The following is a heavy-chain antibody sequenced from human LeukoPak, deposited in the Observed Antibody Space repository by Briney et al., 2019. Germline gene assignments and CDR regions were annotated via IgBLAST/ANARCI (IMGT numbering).Heavy chain of an antibody. CDR2: ISWNSGSI. Sequence: PGGSLRLSCAASGFTFSSYSMNWVRQAPGKGLEWVSGISWNSGSIGYADSVKGRFTISRDNAKNSLYLQMNSLRAEDTALYYCAKDMFLAARLYAFDIWGQGTMVTVSS. CDR1: GFTFSSYS. J-gene: IGHJ3*02. CDR3: AKDMFLAARLYAFDI. D-gene: IGHD6-6*01. V-gene: IGHV3-9*01.